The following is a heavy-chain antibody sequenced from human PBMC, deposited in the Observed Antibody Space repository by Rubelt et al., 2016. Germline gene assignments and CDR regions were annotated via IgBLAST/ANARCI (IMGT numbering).Heavy chain of an antibody. CDR3: AKDFDSPMGTYCYFHL. J-gene: IGHJ2*01. CDR1: GFTFGNYA. Sequence: GSLRLSCAASGFTFGNYAMTWVRQVPGKGLEWVAGITHSGRSTYYADSVKGRFTISRDNSRNTLYLQMNSLRAEDTALYYCAKDFDSPMGTYCYFHLWGRGSLVTVSS. D-gene: IGHD5-18*01. V-gene: IGHV3-23*01. CDR2: ITHSGRST.